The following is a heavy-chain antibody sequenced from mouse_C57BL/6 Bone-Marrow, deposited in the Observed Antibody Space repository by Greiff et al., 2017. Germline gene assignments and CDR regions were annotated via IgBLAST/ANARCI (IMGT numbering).Heavy chain of an antibody. V-gene: IGHV1-82*01. D-gene: IGHD2-2*01. Sequence: QVQLMESGPELVKPGASVKISCKASGYAFSSSWMNWVKQRPGKGLEWIGRIYPGDGATNYTGKFKGKATLTADKSSSTAYVQLSSLTSEDSAVYFCARGGYDYWFAYWGQGTLVTVSA. CDR2: IYPGDGAT. J-gene: IGHJ3*01. CDR3: ARGGYDYWFAY. CDR1: GYAFSSSW.